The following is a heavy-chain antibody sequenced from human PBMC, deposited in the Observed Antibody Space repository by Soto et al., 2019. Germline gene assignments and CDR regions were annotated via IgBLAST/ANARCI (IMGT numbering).Heavy chain of an antibody. Sequence: SETLSLTCAVYGGSFSGYYWSWIRQPPGKGLEWIGEINHSGSTNYNPSLKSRVTISVDTSKDQFSLKLSSVTAADTAVYYCASDPRYFDPNWFDPWGQGTLVTVSS. CDR2: INHSGST. CDR1: GGSFSGYY. J-gene: IGHJ5*02. V-gene: IGHV4-34*01. D-gene: IGHD3-9*01. CDR3: ASDPRYFDPNWFDP.